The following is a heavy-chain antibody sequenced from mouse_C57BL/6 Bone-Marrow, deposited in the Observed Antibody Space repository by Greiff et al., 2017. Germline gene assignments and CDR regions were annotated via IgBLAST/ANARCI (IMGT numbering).Heavy chain of an antibody. D-gene: IGHD2-2*01. Sequence: VQLQQSGPELVKPGASVKMSCKASGYTFTDYNMHWVKQSHGKSLEWIGYINPNNGGTSYNQKFKGKATLTVNKSSSTAYMELRSLTSEDSAVYYCARKIYYGYDGPFAYWGQGTLVTVSA. J-gene: IGHJ3*01. CDR2: INPNNGGT. CDR3: ARKIYYGYDGPFAY. CDR1: GYTFTDYN. V-gene: IGHV1-22*01.